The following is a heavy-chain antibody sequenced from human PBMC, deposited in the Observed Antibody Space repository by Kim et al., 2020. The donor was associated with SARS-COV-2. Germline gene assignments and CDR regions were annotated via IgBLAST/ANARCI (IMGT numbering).Heavy chain of an antibody. CDR2: IYPGDSDT. Sequence: GESLKISCKASGYIFNTHWIAWVRQMPGKGLEWMGIIYPGDSDTRYSPSFQGQVTISADRSISTAFLQWSSLKASDTAMYYCARGPYRLNWFDPWGQGTL. V-gene: IGHV5-51*01. J-gene: IGHJ5*02. CDR3: ARGPYRLNWFDP. D-gene: IGHD5-18*01. CDR1: GYIFNTHW.